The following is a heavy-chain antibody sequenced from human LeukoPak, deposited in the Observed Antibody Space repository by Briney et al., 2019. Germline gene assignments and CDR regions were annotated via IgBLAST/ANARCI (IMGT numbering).Heavy chain of an antibody. D-gene: IGHD1-14*01. CDR2: ISGSGGST. Sequence: GGSLRLSCAASGFTFSSYAMSWVRQAPGKGLEWVSAISGSGGSTYYADSVKGRFTISRDNSKNTLYLQMNSLRAEDTAVYYCAKDGPPGGSGTNRIHNYFDYWGQGTLVTVSS. V-gene: IGHV3-23*01. CDR3: AKDGPPGGSGTNRIHNYFDY. CDR1: GFTFSSYA. J-gene: IGHJ4*02.